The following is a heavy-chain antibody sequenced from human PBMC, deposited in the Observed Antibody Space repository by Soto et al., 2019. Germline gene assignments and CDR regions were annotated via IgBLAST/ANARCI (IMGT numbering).Heavy chain of an antibody. CDR2: IYSGGST. CDR1: GFTVSSNY. D-gene: IGHD2-15*01. Sequence: EVQLVESGGGLVQPGGSLRLSCAASGFTVSSNYMSWVRQAPGKGLEWVSVIYSGGSTYFADSVKDRFSISRDNSKNTLHLQMNSMRAEDTAVYYCAREGRPWGQGTLVTVSS. J-gene: IGHJ5*02. V-gene: IGHV3-66*01. CDR3: AREGRP.